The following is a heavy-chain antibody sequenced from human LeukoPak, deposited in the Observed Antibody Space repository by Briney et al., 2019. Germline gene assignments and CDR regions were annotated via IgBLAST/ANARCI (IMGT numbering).Heavy chain of an antibody. J-gene: IGHJ4*02. CDR3: ASFRGYDTLDY. D-gene: IGHD5-12*01. CDR1: GGSISSYY. Sequence: SETLSLTCTVSGGSISSYYWSWIRQPPGKGLEWIGYIYYSGSTNYNPSLKSRVTISVDTSKNQFSLKLSSVTAADTAVYYCASFRGYDTLDYWGQGTLVTVSS. CDR2: IYYSGST. V-gene: IGHV4-59*12.